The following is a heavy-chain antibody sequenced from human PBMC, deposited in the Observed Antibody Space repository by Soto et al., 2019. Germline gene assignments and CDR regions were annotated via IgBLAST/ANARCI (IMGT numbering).Heavy chain of an antibody. D-gene: IGHD3-22*01. CDR2: INSDGSSA. J-gene: IGHJ3*02. CDR1: GFTFSNEA. Sequence: GGSLRLSCAASGFTFSNEAMSWVRQAPGKGLVWVARINSDGSSASYADSVKGRFTISRDNAKKKLYLQMNSLRVEDTAVYYCARARVPDSSVDYAFDIWGQGTMVTVSS. V-gene: IGHV3-74*01. CDR3: ARARVPDSSVDYAFDI.